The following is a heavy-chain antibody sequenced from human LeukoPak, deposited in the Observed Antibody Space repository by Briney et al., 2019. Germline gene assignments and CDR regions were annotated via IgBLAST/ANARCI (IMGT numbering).Heavy chain of an antibody. D-gene: IGHD3-10*01. CDR2: ISSNGGST. Sequence: GGSLRLSCAASGFTFSSYAMHWVRQAPGKGLEYVSAISSNGGSTYCANSVKGRFTISRDNSKNTLYLQMGSLRAEDMAVYYCARWFIGYYYYYMDVWGKGTTVTVSS. CDR3: ARWFIGYYYYYMDV. CDR1: GFTFSSYA. J-gene: IGHJ6*03. V-gene: IGHV3-64*01.